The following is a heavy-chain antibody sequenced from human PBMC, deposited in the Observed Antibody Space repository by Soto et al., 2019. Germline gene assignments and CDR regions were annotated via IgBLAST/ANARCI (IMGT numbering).Heavy chain of an antibody. Sequence: GGSLRLSCAASGFSFSYSWMSWVRQAPGKGLEWVANIRRDGSEKDYADSVKGRFAISRDNAKNSLYLQMSSLRVDDTAVYYCARDRYYGDFDYWGQGTLVTVSS. J-gene: IGHJ4*02. CDR3: ARDRYYGDFDY. CDR1: GFSFSYSW. V-gene: IGHV3-7*01. CDR2: IRRDGSEK. D-gene: IGHD4-17*01.